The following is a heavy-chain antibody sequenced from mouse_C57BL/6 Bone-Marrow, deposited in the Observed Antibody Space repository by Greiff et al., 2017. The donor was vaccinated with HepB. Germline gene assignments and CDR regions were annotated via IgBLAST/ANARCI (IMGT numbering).Heavy chain of an antibody. CDR3: ARDPSIYYGNYSAWFAY. D-gene: IGHD2-1*01. Sequence: QVQLKQPGTELVKPGASVKLSCKASGYTFTSYWMHWVKQRPGQGLEWIGNINPSNGGTNYNEKFKSKATLTVDKSSSTAYMQLSSLTSEDSAVYYCARDPSIYYGNYSAWFAYWGQGTLVTVSA. CDR1: GYTFTSYW. V-gene: IGHV1-53*01. CDR2: INPSNGGT. J-gene: IGHJ3*01.